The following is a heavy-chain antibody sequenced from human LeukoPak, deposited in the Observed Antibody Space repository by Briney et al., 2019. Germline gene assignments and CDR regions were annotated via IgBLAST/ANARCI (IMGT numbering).Heavy chain of an antibody. Sequence: GGSLRLSCAASGFTFSSYSMNWVRQAPGKGLEWVSSISSSSSYIYYADSVKGRFTISRDNAKNSLYLQMNSLRAEDTAVYYCAERPDYASFFDYWGQGTLVTVSS. D-gene: IGHD3-16*01. CDR2: ISSSSSYI. CDR3: AERPDYASFFDY. J-gene: IGHJ4*02. V-gene: IGHV3-21*01. CDR1: GFTFSSYS.